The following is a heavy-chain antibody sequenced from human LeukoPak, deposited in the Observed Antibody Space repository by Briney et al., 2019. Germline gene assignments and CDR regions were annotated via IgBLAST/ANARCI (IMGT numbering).Heavy chain of an antibody. CDR1: GISFRSSS. V-gene: IGHV3-30*02. J-gene: IGHJ4*02. Sequence: PGGSLRLSCVASGISFRSSSMHWVRQAPGKGLEWLAFIRFDGSTKYYADSVKGRFTVSRDNSKSTLYLQMNSPRAEDTAVYYCAQPDFWGQGTLVTVSP. CDR3: AQPDF. CDR2: IRFDGSTK.